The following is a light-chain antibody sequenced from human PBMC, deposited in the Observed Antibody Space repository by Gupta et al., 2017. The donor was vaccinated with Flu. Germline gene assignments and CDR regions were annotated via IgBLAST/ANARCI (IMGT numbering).Light chain of an antibody. Sequence: DIQMTQSPSTLSASIGDRVTITCRANQSISSLLACHQQKPGKAPKLLIYKASSLQSGVPSRFSGSVSGTEFTLTISSLQPDDVAIYYCQQDRTYSRAFGQGTKVEFK. CDR1: QSISSL. CDR2: KAS. CDR3: QQDRTYSRA. J-gene: IGKJ1*01. V-gene: IGKV1-5*03.